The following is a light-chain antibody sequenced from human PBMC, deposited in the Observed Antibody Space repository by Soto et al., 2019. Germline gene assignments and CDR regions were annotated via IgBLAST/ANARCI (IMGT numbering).Light chain of an antibody. CDR2: GNS. CDR1: SSSIGAGYD. CDR3: QSYDNSVSAYV. J-gene: IGLJ1*01. Sequence: QLVLTQPPSVSGAPGQRVTISCTGSSSSIGAGYDVHWYQQLPGTAPKLLIYGNSNRPSGVPDRFSGSKSGTSASLAITGLQPEDEADYYCQSYDNSVSAYVFGTGTKLTVL. V-gene: IGLV1-40*01.